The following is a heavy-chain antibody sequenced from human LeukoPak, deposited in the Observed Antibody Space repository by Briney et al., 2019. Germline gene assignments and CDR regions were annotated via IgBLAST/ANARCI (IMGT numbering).Heavy chain of an antibody. D-gene: IGHD2-8*01. CDR1: GGSISSGSYY. CDR3: ASQYCTNGVCYYFDY. V-gene: IGHV4-61*02. Sequence: PSETLSLTCTVSGGSISSGSYYWSWLRQPAGKGLEWIGRIYTSGSTNYNPSLKSRVTISIDTSKNQFSLNLSSVTAADTAVYYCASQYCTNGVCYYFDYWGQGTLVTVSS. CDR2: IYTSGST. J-gene: IGHJ4*02.